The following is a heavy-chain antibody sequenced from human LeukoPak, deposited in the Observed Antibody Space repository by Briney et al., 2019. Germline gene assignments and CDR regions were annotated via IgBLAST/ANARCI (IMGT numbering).Heavy chain of an antibody. D-gene: IGHD3-9*01. Sequence: GGSLRLSCAASTFTFSSYWMSWVRQAPGKGLEWVANIKQDGSEKYCVDSVKGRFTISRDNAKNSLCLQMNSLRAEDTAVYYCARTLYYDILTGYSPTPYYFDYWGQGTLVTVSS. J-gene: IGHJ4*02. CDR2: IKQDGSEK. CDR1: TFTFSSYW. V-gene: IGHV3-7*03. CDR3: ARTLYYDILTGYSPTPYYFDY.